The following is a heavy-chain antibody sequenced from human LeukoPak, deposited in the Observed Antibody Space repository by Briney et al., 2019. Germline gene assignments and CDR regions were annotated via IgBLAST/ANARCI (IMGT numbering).Heavy chain of an antibody. CDR1: GYSFTTYW. CDR3: ARRQGCSSTSCPPDY. D-gene: IGHD2-2*01. V-gene: IGHV5-51*01. J-gene: IGHJ4*02. CDR2: IYPGVSDT. Sequence: GESLKISCRGSGYSFTTYWIGWVRQMPEKGLEWMGIIYPGVSDTRYTPSFQGQVTMSADKSINTAYLQWSSLKASDTAMYYCARRQGCSSTSCPPDYWGQGTLVPVSP.